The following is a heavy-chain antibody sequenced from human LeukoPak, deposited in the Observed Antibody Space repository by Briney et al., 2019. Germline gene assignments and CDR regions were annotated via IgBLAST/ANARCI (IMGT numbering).Heavy chain of an antibody. CDR1: GGSISSGAYY. V-gene: IGHV4-31*03. D-gene: IGHD4-17*01. CDR2: IYYSGST. CDR3: ARDATYGDYFDY. Sequence: SETLSLTCTVSGGSISSGAYYWTWIRQHPGKGLEWIGHIYYSGSTYYNPSLKSRVTISVDTSKNQFSLKLSSVTAADTAVYYCARDATYGDYFDYWGRGTLVTVSS. J-gene: IGHJ4*02.